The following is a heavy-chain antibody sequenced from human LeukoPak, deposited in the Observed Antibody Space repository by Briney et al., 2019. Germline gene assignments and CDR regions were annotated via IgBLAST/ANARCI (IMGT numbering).Heavy chain of an antibody. Sequence: GGSLRLSCAASGFTFSSYEMNWVRQAPGKGLEWVSYISSSGSTIYYADPVKGRFTISRDNAKNSLYLQMNSLRAEDTAVYYCAGGIAARPFYYYGMDVWGQGTTVTVSS. CDR3: AGGIAARPFYYYGMDV. CDR2: ISSSGSTI. D-gene: IGHD6-6*01. CDR1: GFTFSSYE. J-gene: IGHJ6*02. V-gene: IGHV3-48*03.